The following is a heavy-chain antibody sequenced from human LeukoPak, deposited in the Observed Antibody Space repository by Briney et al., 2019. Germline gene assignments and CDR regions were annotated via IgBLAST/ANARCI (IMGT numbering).Heavy chain of an antibody. D-gene: IGHD3-22*01. CDR2: ISYSGTS. CDR3: ARLIHSYYYDSSGYYPYYYMDV. Sequence: SQTLSLTCAVSGGSISSSDYYWSWIRQPPGKGLEWIGRISYSGTSYYNPSLKRRVTISVDTSNNQFSLKMTSVTAADTAVYYCARLIHSYYYDSSGYYPYYYMDVWGKGTTVTVSS. V-gene: IGHV4-39*01. J-gene: IGHJ6*03. CDR1: GGSISSSDYY.